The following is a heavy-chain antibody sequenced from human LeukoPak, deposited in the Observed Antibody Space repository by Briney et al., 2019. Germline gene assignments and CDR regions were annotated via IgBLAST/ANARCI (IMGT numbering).Heavy chain of an antibody. D-gene: IGHD1-26*01. CDR2: IGSDGGST. CDR3: ARDVHSGSYYNVCAFDI. J-gene: IGHJ3*02. CDR1: GFSFSSNA. V-gene: IGHV3-64*02. Sequence: PGGSLRLSCAASGFSFSSNAMHWLRQAPGKGLEYVSGIGSDGGSTYYVDSVKGRFTISRDNSENTLYLQMGSLRAEDMAVYYCARDVHSGSYYNVCAFDIWGQGTMVTVSS.